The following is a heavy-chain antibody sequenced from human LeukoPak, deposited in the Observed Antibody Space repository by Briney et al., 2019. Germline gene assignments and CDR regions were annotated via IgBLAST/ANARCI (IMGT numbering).Heavy chain of an antibody. Sequence: ASVKVSCKASGGTFSSYAISWVRQAPGQGLEWMGRIIPIFGIANYAQKFRGRVTITADKSTSTAYMELSSLRSEDTAVYYCARARKGPYAYYYYGMDVWGQGTTVTVSS. CDR2: IIPIFGIA. CDR3: ARARKGPYAYYYYGMDV. J-gene: IGHJ6*02. CDR1: GGTFSSYA. D-gene: IGHD1-14*01. V-gene: IGHV1-69*04.